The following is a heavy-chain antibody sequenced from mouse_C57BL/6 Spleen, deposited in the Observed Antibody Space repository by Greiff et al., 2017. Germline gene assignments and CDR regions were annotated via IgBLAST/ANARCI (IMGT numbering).Heavy chain of an antibody. Sequence: DVKLQESGPGLVKPSQSLSLTCSVTGYSITSGYYWNWIRQFPGNKLEWMGYISYDGSNNYNPSLKNRISITRDTSKNQFFLKLNSVTTEDTATYYCAIGRDYGSSYWYFDVWGTGTTVTVSS. V-gene: IGHV3-6*01. CDR2: ISYDGSN. CDR3: AIGRDYGSSYWYFDV. J-gene: IGHJ1*03. D-gene: IGHD1-1*01. CDR1: GYSITSGYY.